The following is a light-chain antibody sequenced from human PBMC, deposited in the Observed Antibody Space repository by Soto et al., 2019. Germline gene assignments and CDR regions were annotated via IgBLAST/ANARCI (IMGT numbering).Light chain of an antibody. J-gene: IGLJ1*01. CDR3: SSYTSATTYA. CDR1: SSDVGAYNY. V-gene: IGLV2-14*01. CDR2: DVS. Sequence: QSVMAQPASVSESPGQSITFSCTGTSSDVGAYNYDSWYQQYPGEAPKVIIYDVSHRPAGVSNRFSGSKSGNTASLTISGLQTQDEADYYCSSYTSATTYAVGPGTKVTVL.